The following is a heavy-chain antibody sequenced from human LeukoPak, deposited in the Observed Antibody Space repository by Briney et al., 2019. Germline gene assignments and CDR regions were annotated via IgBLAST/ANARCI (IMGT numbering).Heavy chain of an antibody. V-gene: IGHV1-18*01. J-gene: IGHJ4*02. CDR1: GYTFTSYG. CDR2: ISGYSGNT. Sequence: ASVTVSCKASGYTFTSYGISWVRQAPGQGLEWMGWISGYSGNTKYAQKLQGRVTMTTDTSTTTAYMELRSLRSDDTAVYYCARPVVAENFDYWGQGTLVTVSS. CDR3: ARPVVAENFDY. D-gene: IGHD6-19*01.